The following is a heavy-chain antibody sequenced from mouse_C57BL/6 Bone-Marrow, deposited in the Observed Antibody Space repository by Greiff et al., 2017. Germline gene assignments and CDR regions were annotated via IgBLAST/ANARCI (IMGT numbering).Heavy chain of an antibody. CDR2: IYPGSGST. Sequence: QVQLQQPGAELVKPGASVKMSCKASGYTFTSYWITWVKQRPGQGLEWIGDIYPGSGSTNYNEKFKSKATLTVEPSSSTAYMQLSSLPSDDAAVYYCARLRLPYYFDYWGQGATLTGSS. D-gene: IGHD2-4*01. CDR3: ARLRLPYYFDY. V-gene: IGHV1-55*01. J-gene: IGHJ2*01. CDR1: GYTFTSYW.